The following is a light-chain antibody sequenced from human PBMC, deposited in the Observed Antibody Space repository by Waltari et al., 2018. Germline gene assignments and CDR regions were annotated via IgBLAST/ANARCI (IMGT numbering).Light chain of an antibody. V-gene: IGLV3-21*04. Sequence: SYVLTQPPSVSVAPGKTARVICGGNDIGSKTGPWYQQKPGQAPVVVISYDSDRPSGIPERFAGSNSGDTATLTIRRVEAGDEADYYCQVWDSSNDHPVVFGGGTKLTVL. J-gene: IGLJ2*01. CDR2: YDS. CDR1: DIGSKT. CDR3: QVWDSSNDHPVV.